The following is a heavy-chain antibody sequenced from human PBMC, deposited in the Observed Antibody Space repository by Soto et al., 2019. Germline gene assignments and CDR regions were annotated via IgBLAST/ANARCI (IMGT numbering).Heavy chain of an antibody. V-gene: IGHV1-18*04. CDR3: GESYDFWSGYGNFDY. Sequence: GASVKVSCKASGYTFTSYGISWVRQAPGQGLEWMGWISAYNGNTNYAQKLQGRVTMTTDTSTSTAYMELRSLRSDDTAVYYCGESYDFWSGYGNFDYWGQGTLVTVSS. J-gene: IGHJ4*02. D-gene: IGHD3-3*01. CDR2: ISAYNGNT. CDR1: GYTFTSYG.